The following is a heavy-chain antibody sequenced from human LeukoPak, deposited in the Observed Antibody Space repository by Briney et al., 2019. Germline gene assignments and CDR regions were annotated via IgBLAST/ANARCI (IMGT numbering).Heavy chain of an antibody. D-gene: IGHD4-17*01. CDR3: ARVPSTVTGPLDY. Sequence: GGSLRLSCAASGFTFSSYSMNWVRQAPGKGLEWVSSISSSSSYIYYADSVKGRFTISRDNAKNSLYLQMNSLRAEDTAVYYCARVPSTVTGPLDYWGQGTLVTVSS. CDR2: ISSSSSYI. V-gene: IGHV3-21*01. CDR1: GFTFSSYS. J-gene: IGHJ4*02.